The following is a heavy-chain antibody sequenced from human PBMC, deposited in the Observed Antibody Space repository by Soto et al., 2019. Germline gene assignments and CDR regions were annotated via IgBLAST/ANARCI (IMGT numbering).Heavy chain of an antibody. CDR1: GGTFSRYT. J-gene: IGHJ4*02. D-gene: IGHD2-15*01. CDR2: IIPILGIA. Sequence: SGKVSCKASGGTFSRYTISWVRPAPGQGAEWMGRIIPILGIANYAQKFQGRVTITADKSTSTAYMELSSLRSEDTAVYYCASGTGYCSGGSCQFYYFDYWGQGTLVTVSS. V-gene: IGHV1-69*02. CDR3: ASGTGYCSGGSCQFYYFDY.